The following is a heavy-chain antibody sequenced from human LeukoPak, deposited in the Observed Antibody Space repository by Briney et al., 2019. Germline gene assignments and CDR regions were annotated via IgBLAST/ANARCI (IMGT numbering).Heavy chain of an antibody. D-gene: IGHD3-16*02. Sequence: GGSLRLSCAASGFTFSSYAMHWVRQAPGKGLEWVAVISYDGSNKYYADSVKGRFTISRDNSKNSLYLQMNSLRAEDTAVYYCARVLFGGVIANFDYWGQGTLVTVSS. CDR2: ISYDGSNK. CDR1: GFTFSSYA. V-gene: IGHV3-30-3*01. CDR3: ARVLFGGVIANFDY. J-gene: IGHJ4*02.